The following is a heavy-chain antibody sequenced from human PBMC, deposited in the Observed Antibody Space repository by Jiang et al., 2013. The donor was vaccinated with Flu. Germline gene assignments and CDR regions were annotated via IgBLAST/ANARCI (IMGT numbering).Heavy chain of an antibody. CDR3: ARVPSYSSGGFPLYYFDY. V-gene: IGHV3-21*01. Sequence: TFSSYSMNWVRQXPGKGLEWVSSISSSSSYIYYADSVKGRFTISRDNAKNSLYLQMNSLRAEDTAVYYCARVPSYSSGGFPLYYFDYWGQGTLVTVSS. D-gene: IGHD6-19*01. J-gene: IGHJ4*02. CDR1: TFSSYS. CDR2: ISSSSSYI.